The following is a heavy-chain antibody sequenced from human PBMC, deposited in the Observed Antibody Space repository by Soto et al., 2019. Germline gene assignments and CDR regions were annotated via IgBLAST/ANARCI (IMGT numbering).Heavy chain of an antibody. CDR1: GFTFTSDS. CDR2: ISSHGRDI. V-gene: IGHV3-21*06. CDR3: ARGAALAGKLDL. D-gene: IGHD6-19*01. J-gene: IGHJ4*02. Sequence: GSLRLSCEASGFTFTSDSMTWVRQAPGKGLEWVSSISSHGRDIFYADSVKGRFTISRDSAKDSLHLQMNSLTGEDSAVYYCARGAALAGKLDLWGQGTLVTVSS.